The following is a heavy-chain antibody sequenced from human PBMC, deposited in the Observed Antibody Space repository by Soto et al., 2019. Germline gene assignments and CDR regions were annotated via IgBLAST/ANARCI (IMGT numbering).Heavy chain of an antibody. CDR2: ISSSSSYI. CDR3: ARENHYYDSSGYYYGHDAFDI. V-gene: IGHV3-21*01. Sequence: PGGSLRLSCAASGFTFSSYSMNWVRQAPGKGLEWVSSISSSSSYIYYADSVKGRFTISRDNAKNSLYLQMNSLRAEDTAVYYCARENHYYDSSGYYYGHDAFDIWGQGTMVTVSS. D-gene: IGHD3-22*01. J-gene: IGHJ3*02. CDR1: GFTFSSYS.